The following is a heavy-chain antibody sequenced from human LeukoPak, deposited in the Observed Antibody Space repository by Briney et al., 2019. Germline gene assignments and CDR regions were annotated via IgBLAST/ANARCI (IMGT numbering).Heavy chain of an antibody. V-gene: IGHV6-1*01. CDR3: VRAEDQHEPYTDSFDY. D-gene: IGHD2-2*01. Sequence: SQPLSLTCVISGDSVTSSSATWNWNRQPPSSVLEWLGRTYYRSRRSNTYAESVKSRITINADTPKNQSSVQMNSVSPEDKAVYYCVRAEDQHEPYTDSFDYWALGTLVIVSS. J-gene: IGHJ4*01. CDR1: GDSVTSSSAT. CDR2: TYYRSRRSN.